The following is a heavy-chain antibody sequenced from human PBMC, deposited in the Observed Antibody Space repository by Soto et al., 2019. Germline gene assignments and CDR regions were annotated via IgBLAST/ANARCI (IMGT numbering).Heavy chain of an antibody. CDR3: ARQVATFGVNYFDY. Sequence: QVQLQESGPGLVRPSETLSLTCTVSGGSVSSAGYYWSWIRQPPGKGLEWIGYIYHSGSTNYNPSLKSRVTISVDTSKNRFSLKLSSVTAADTAVYFCARQVATFGVNYFDYWGQGTLVTVSS. V-gene: IGHV4-61*08. CDR2: IYHSGST. CDR1: GGSVSSAGYY. D-gene: IGHD3-3*01. J-gene: IGHJ4*02.